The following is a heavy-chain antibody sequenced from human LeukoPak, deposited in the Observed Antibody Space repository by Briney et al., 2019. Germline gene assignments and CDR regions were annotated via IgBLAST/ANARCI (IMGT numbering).Heavy chain of an antibody. D-gene: IGHD1-26*01. CDR1: GFTVSTNY. CDR2: IYSGGNT. V-gene: IGHV3-53*05. Sequence: GSLRLSCAASGFTVSTNYMSWVRQAPVKGLEWVSVIYSGGNTYYADSVKGRFTISRDNSKNTLYLQMNSVRDEDRAVYYCARVIVGTTSDAFDIWGQGTMVTVSS. J-gene: IGHJ3*02. CDR3: ARVIVGTTSDAFDI.